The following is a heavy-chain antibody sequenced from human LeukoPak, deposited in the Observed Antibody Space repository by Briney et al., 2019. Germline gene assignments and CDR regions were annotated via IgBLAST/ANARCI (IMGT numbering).Heavy chain of an antibody. V-gene: IGHV4-39*07. CDR3: AKSTYYYDTFVNAFDL. Sequence: PLETLSLTSTVSGGSVSSSHYWDWIRQPPGKGLEWIGSIYYGGSTYYNASLRSRVTTSVDMSKNQFCLKLSSVTAADTAVYYCAKSTYYYDTFVNAFDLWGQGTVVTVSS. CDR1: GGSVSSSHY. D-gene: IGHD3-22*01. CDR2: IYYGGST. J-gene: IGHJ3*01.